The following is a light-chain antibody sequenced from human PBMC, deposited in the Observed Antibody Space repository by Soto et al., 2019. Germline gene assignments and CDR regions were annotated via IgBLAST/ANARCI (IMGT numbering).Light chain of an antibody. V-gene: IGKV1-9*01. J-gene: IGKJ5*01. CDR3: QQLNSYLIT. CDR2: AAS. Sequence: DIQLTQSPSFLSASVGDRVTITCRASQGISSYLAWYQQKPGKAPKLLIYAASTLQSGVPSRFSGSGSGTEFTLTISSLQPEDFATYYCQQLNSYLITFGQGTRLET. CDR1: QGISSY.